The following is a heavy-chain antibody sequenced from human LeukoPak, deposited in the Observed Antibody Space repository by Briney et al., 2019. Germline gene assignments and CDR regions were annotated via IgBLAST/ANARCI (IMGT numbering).Heavy chain of an antibody. Sequence: PGGSLRLSCAASGFTFSTYNMNWVRQAPGKGLEWVSSISSSSSYIYYADSVKGRLTISRDNAKNSLYLQMNSLRAEDTAVYYCARVVGSSSSWVDYWGQGTLVTVSS. D-gene: IGHD6-13*01. CDR3: ARVVGSSSSWVDY. CDR2: ISSSSSYI. V-gene: IGHV3-21*01. CDR1: GFTFSTYN. J-gene: IGHJ4*02.